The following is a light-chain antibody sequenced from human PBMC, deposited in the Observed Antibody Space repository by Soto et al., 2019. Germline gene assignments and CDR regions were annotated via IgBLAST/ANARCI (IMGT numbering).Light chain of an antibody. CDR2: GAS. J-gene: IGKJ2*01. Sequence: EIVMTQSPATLSVSPGERATLSCRASQRISSNLAWYQQKPGQAPRLLIYGASTRATGVPARFSGSGSETDFTLTISNLQSEDCAVYYCQHYNNWPPYTFGQGTKGDIK. CDR1: QRISSN. V-gene: IGKV3D-15*01. CDR3: QHYNNWPPYT.